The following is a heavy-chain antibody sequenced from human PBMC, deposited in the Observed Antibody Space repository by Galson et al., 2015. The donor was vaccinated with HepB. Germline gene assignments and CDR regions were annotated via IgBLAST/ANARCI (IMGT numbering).Heavy chain of an antibody. J-gene: IGHJ6*02. Sequence: SLRLSCAASGFAFSKYWMTWVRQSPGRGPEWVASIKADGSEKYYVDSVKGRFTISRDNGKNSLDMYMNSLRAEDTAVYYCARGHYGMDAWGQGITVTVSS. CDR3: ARGHYGMDA. CDR2: IKADGSEK. CDR1: GFAFSKYW. V-gene: IGHV3-7*03.